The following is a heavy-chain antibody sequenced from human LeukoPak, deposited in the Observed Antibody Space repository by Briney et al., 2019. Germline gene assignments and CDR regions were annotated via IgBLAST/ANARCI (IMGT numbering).Heavy chain of an antibody. CDR1: GGSISTSSYY. CDR2: IYYSGST. CDR3: ARETKTYSFDSSAYYPYYFDS. Sequence: SETLSLTCIVSGGSISTSSYYWGWIRQPPGKGLEWIGTIYYSGSTNYNPSLKSLVTISVDTSKNQFSLKLSSVTAADTAVYYCARETKTYSFDSSAYYPYYFDSWGQGTLVTVSS. D-gene: IGHD3-22*01. V-gene: IGHV4-39*02. J-gene: IGHJ4*02.